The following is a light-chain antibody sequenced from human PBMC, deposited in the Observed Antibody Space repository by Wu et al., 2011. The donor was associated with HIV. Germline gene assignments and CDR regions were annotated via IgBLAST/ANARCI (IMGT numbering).Light chain of an antibody. CDR3: QQYGSSPYT. CDR1: QTVSNTY. CDR2: GTS. Sequence: EIVMTQSPATLSVSPGERATLSCRASQTVSNTYLAWYQQKPGQAPRLLIYGTSSRATGIPDRFSGSGSGTDFTLTISRLEPEDFAVYYCQQYGSSPYTFGQGDQAGDQT. V-gene: IGKV3-20*01. J-gene: IGKJ2*01.